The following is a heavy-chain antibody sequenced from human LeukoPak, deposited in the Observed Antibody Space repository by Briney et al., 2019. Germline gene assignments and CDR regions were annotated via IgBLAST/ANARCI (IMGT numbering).Heavy chain of an antibody. Sequence: GGSLRLSCVASGFTFSNRWMSWVRQAPGKGLEWVSSISSSSSYIYYADSVKGRFTISRDNAKNSLYLQMNSLRAEDTAVYYCARDNYPMTTVTKGLDYWGQGTLVTVSS. J-gene: IGHJ4*02. CDR1: GFTFSNRW. D-gene: IGHD4-17*01. CDR3: ARDNYPMTTVTKGLDY. CDR2: ISSSSSYI. V-gene: IGHV3-21*01.